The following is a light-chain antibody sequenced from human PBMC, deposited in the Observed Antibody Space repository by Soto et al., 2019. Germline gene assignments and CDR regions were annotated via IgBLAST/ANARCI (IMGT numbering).Light chain of an antibody. V-gene: IGLV3-21*02. CDR1: NIGSKT. J-gene: IGLJ1*01. CDR2: DDT. Sequence: SYELTQPPSVSVAPGQTASIACGGNNIGSKTVHWYQQRPGQAPVLVVYDDTDRPSGIPERFSGSNSGNTATLTISRVETGDEADYYCQVWDSSSDHYVXGTGTKVTV. CDR3: QVWDSSSDHYV.